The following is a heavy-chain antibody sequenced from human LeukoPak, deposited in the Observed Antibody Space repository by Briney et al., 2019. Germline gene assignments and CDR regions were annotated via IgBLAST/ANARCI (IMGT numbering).Heavy chain of an antibody. J-gene: IGHJ5*02. CDR3: ARDRRDGYSPGLSYNWFDP. CDR2: IYYSGST. D-gene: IGHD5-24*01. Sequence: PSETLSLTCTVSGGSISSSSYYWGWIRQPPGKGLEWIGSIYYSGSTYYNPSLKSRVTISVDTSKNQFSLKLSSVTAADTAVYYCARDRRDGYSPGLSYNWFDPWGQGTLVTVSS. V-gene: IGHV4-39*07. CDR1: GGSISSSSYY.